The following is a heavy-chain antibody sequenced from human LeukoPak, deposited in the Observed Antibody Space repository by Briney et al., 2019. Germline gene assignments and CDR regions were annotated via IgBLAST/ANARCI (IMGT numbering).Heavy chain of an antibody. D-gene: IGHD3-22*01. CDR2: MSYDGNDA. CDR1: GFTFSNYA. V-gene: IGHV3-30-3*01. J-gene: IGHJ4*02. Sequence: PGGSLRLSCAASGFTFSNYAVHWVRQAPGKGLEWVAVMSYDGNDAYYADSVKGRFTISRDNSKNTLFLQMNSLRAEDTAVYYCAKDQIALYYFDYWGQGTLVTVSS. CDR3: AKDQIALYYFDY.